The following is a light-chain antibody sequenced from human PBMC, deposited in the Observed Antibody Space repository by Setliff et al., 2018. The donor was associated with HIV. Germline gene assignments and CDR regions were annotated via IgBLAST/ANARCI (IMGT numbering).Light chain of an antibody. CDR1: SSDVGSYNL. CDR3: CSYAGRSTLV. J-gene: IGLJ2*01. Sequence: QSALAQPASVSGSPGQSITISCTGTSSDVGSYNLVSWYQQHPGKAPKLMIYEATKRPSGVSNRFSGSKSGNTASLTISGLQAEDEADFYCCSYAGRSTLVFGGGTKVTVL. V-gene: IGLV2-23*01. CDR2: EAT.